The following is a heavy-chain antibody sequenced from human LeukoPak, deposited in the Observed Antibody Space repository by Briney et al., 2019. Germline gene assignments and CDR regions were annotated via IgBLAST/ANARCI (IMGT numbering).Heavy chain of an antibody. D-gene: IGHD3-22*01. J-gene: IGHJ4*02. Sequence: ASVKASCKASGDTFGNYAINWVRQAPGQGLEWMGRIIPILGIANYAQKFQGRVTITADKSTSTAYMELSSLRSEDTAVYYCASPADYYDSSGPFDYWGQGTLVTVSS. CDR2: IIPILGIA. CDR3: ASPADYYDSSGPFDY. CDR1: GDTFGNYA. V-gene: IGHV1-69*04.